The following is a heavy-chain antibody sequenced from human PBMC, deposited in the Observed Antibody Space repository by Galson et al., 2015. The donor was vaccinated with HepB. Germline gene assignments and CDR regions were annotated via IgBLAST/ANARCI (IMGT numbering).Heavy chain of an antibody. V-gene: IGHV1-8*01. CDR3: ARGQRWLQPNDY. J-gene: IGHJ4*02. CDR2: MNPNSGNT. D-gene: IGHD5-24*01. Sequence: SVKVSCKASGYTFTSYDINWVRQATGQGLEWMGWMNPNSGNTGYAQKFQGRVTMTRNTSISTAYMELSSLRSEDTAVYYCARGQRWLQPNDYWGQGTLVTVSS. CDR1: GYTFTSYD.